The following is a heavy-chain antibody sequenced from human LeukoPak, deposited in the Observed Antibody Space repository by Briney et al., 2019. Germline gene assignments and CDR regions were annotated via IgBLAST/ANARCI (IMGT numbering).Heavy chain of an antibody. CDR3: ARDRGWHQFDY. J-gene: IGHJ4*01. D-gene: IGHD3-10*01. CDR2: IKAVGSGK. Sequence: GGSLRLSCVASGFTFSSSWMTWVRQAPGRGLEGVAIIKAVGSGKYYVDSVRGRFSISRDNDKNSLYLELNSLRAEDTGAHFCARDRGWHQFDYWGQGALVTVPS. V-gene: IGHV3-7*01. CDR1: GFTFSSSW.